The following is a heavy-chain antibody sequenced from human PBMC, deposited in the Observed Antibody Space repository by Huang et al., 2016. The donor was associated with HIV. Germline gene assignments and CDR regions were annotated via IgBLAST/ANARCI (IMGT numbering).Heavy chain of an antibody. V-gene: IGHV3-30*02. CDR1: GFTFSSDG. Sequence: QVQLVESGGGVVQPGGSLRLSCAASGFTFSSDGMHWVRQAPGKGLEWVAFIRYDGSNKYYADSVGGRFTISRDNSKNTLYLQMNSLRAEDTAVYYCAKGSMANAFDIWGQGTMVTVSS. CDR3: AKGSMANAFDI. CDR2: IRYDGSNK. J-gene: IGHJ3*02. D-gene: IGHD3-10*01.